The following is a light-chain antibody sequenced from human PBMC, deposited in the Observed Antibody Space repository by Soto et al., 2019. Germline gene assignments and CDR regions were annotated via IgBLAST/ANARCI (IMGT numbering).Light chain of an antibody. CDR1: RSVRNY. CDR2: DAS. CDR3: QQYNNWWT. V-gene: IGKV3-15*01. Sequence: DIVLTQSPATLSLSPGERATLSCRASRSVRNYLAWYQQKPGQPPSLLIFDASTRATGIPARFSGSGSGTEFTLTISSLQSEDFAVYYCQQYNNWWTFGQGTKVDIK. J-gene: IGKJ1*01.